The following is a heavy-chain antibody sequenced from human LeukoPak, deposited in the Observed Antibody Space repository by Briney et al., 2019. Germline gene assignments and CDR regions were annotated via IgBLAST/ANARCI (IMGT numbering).Heavy chain of an antibody. J-gene: IGHJ5*02. D-gene: IGHD1-26*01. CDR3: ARDWEGLLNWFDH. Sequence: GGSLRLSCAASGFTFSSYAMSWVRQAPGKGLEWVSAISGSGGSTYYADSVKGRFTISRDNSKNTLYLQMNSLRAEDTAVYYCARDWEGLLNWFDHWDQGTLVTVSS. CDR2: ISGSGGST. CDR1: GFTFSSYA. V-gene: IGHV3-23*01.